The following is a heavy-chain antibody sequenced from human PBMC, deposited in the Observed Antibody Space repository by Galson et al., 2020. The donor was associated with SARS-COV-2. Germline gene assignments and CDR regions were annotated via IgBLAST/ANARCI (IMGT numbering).Heavy chain of an antibody. V-gene: IGHV1-8*01. Sequence: ASVKVSCKASGYTFTSYDINWVRQATGQGLEWMGWMNPNSGNTGYAQKFQGRVTMTRNTSISTAYMELSSLRSEDTAVYYCARGRRHIVVVTAILRAGRRETRNDYWGQGTLVTVSS. CDR2: MNPNSGNT. J-gene: IGHJ4*02. CDR3: ARGRRHIVVVTAILRAGRRETRNDY. D-gene: IGHD2-21*02. CDR1: GYTFTSYD.